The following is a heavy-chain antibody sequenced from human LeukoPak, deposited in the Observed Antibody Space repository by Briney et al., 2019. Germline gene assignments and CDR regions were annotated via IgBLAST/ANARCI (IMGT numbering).Heavy chain of an antibody. CDR1: GGSISSYY. CDR2: IYTSGST. D-gene: IGHD3-22*01. Sequence: PSETLSLTCTVSGGSISSYYWSWIRQPAGKGLEWIGRIYTSGSTNYNPSLKSRVTMSVDTSKNQFSLKLSSVTAADTAVYYCARVDYDSSGYAAGGAFEIWGQGTMVTVSS. V-gene: IGHV4-4*07. J-gene: IGHJ3*02. CDR3: ARVDYDSSGYAAGGAFEI.